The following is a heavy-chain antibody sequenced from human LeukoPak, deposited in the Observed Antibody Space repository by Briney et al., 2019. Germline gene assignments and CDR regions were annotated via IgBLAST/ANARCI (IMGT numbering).Heavy chain of an antibody. J-gene: IGHJ5*02. CDR1: VYTFTKYY. D-gene: IGHD3-3*01. CDR3: ARHDFDLPMIYSFFVH. V-gene: IGHV1-46*01. CDR2: MHPTGDST. Sequence: ASVNVSCKASVYTFTKYYMNWVRQAPGQGLEWMGIMHPTGDSTNYAQKFQGRVTLTRDTSTGTFYMELSSLTSEDTAVYYCARHDFDLPMIYSFFVHWGQGTLVTVSS.